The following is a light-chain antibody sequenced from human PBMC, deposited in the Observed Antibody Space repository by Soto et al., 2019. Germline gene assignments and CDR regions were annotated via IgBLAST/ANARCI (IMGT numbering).Light chain of an antibody. CDR3: MQALQTPRT. Sequence: DIVLTQSPLSLPVTPGEPASISCRSSQSLLRDNGYVYLDWYLQKPGQSPQLLIYLGSNRASGVXDXFSGSVSGTDFTLKISEVEADDIGVYYCMQALQTPRTFGQGTKLEIK. CDR2: LGS. J-gene: IGKJ2*01. V-gene: IGKV2-28*01. CDR1: QSLLRDNGYVY.